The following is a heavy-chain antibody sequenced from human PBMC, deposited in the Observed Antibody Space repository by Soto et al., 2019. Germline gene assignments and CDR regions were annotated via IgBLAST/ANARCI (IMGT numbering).Heavy chain of an antibody. Sequence: EVQLVESGGGLVKSGGSLRLTCAASGFSFLSYGMSWVRQAPGKGPEWVAFITGAGGYIWYADSVKGRFSVSRDNAKNARYLERNNLRADDAAVYYWARHGSHRTDLYYFDYWGQGARVAVST. CDR3: ARHGSHRTDLYYFDY. CDR1: GFSFLSYG. J-gene: IGHJ4*02. CDR2: ITGAGGYI. D-gene: IGHD1-26*01. V-gene: IGHV3-21*01.